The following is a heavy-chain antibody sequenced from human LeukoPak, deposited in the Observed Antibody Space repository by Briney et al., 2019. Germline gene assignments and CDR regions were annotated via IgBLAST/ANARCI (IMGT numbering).Heavy chain of an antibody. CDR2: IYYSGST. CDR3: ARRVGSAVDI. V-gene: IGHV4-59*01. CDR1: GGSISSYY. D-gene: IGHD5-12*01. Sequence: KASETLSLTCTVSGGSISSYYWSWIRQPPGKGLEWIGYIYYSGSTNYNPSLKSRVTISVDTSKNQFSLKLSSVTAADTAVYYCARRVGSAVDIWGQGTMVTVSS. J-gene: IGHJ3*02.